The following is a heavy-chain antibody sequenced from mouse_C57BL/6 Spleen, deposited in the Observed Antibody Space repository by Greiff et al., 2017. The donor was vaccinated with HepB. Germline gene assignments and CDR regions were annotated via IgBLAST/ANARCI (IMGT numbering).Heavy chain of an antibody. CDR2: IDPSDSET. CDR3: ARKGYDYDQFAY. CDR1: GYTFTSYW. Sequence: QVQLKQPGAELVRPGSSVKLSCKASGYTFTSYWMHWVKQRPIQGLEWIGNIDPSDSETHYNQKFKDKATLTVDKSSSTAYMQLSSLTSEDSAVYYCARKGYDYDQFAYWGQGTLVTVSA. V-gene: IGHV1-52*01. J-gene: IGHJ3*01. D-gene: IGHD2-4*01.